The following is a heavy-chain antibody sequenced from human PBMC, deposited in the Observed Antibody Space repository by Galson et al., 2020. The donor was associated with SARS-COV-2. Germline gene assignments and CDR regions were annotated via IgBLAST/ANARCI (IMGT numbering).Heavy chain of an antibody. V-gene: IGHV3-30-3*01. D-gene: IGHD3-16*01. CDR1: GFTFSSYA. J-gene: IGHJ4*02. Sequence: GGSLRLSCAASGFTFSSYAMHWVRQAPGKGLEWVAVISYDGSNKYYADSVKGRFTISRDNSKNTLYLQMNSLRAEDTAVYYCARDGGGALFGWGQGTLVTVSS. CDR2: ISYDGSNK. CDR3: ARDGGGALFG.